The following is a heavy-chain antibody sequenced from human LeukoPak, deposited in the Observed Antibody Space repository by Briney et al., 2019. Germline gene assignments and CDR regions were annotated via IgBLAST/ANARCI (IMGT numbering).Heavy chain of an antibody. CDR2: SNTDGSET. V-gene: IGHV3-74*01. CDR1: GFAFSTYW. J-gene: IGHJ6*02. Sequence: GGSLRLSCEASGFAFSTYWMHWVRQGPGKGLVWVSRSNTDGSETTYADSVKGRFIISKDNAKNTLCLQMNSLRPEDTAIYYCARDRIEGGLDVWGQGTAVTVSS. CDR3: ARDRIEGGLDV. D-gene: IGHD2/OR15-2a*01.